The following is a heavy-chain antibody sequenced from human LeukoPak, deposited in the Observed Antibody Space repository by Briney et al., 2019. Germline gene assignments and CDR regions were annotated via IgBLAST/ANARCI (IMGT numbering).Heavy chain of an antibody. CDR2: VTSPVGRI. CDR3: ATDGRSSGWYGFDY. CDR1: GFTFSTYS. J-gene: IGHJ4*02. D-gene: IGHD6-19*01. Sequence: PGGSLRHSCAASGFTFSTYSMNWVRQAPGKGLEWVSSVTSPVGRIYYADSLKGRITISRDNARSTLYLQMNSLRAEDTAVYYCATDGRSSGWYGFDYWGQGILVTVSS. V-gene: IGHV3-21*01.